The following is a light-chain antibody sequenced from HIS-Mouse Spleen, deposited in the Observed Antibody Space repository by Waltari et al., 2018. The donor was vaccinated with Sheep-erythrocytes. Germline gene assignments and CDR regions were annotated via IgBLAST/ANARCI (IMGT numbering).Light chain of an antibody. J-gene: IGLJ3*02. V-gene: IGLV2-23*01. Sequence: QSALTQPASVSGSPGQSITISCTGTSSDGGRFNLVAWYQQHPGKAPKLMIYEGSNLPSVVSNRFSGSKSGNTASLTISGLQAEDEADYYCCSYAGSSTPWVFGGGTKLTVL. CDR1: SSDGGRFNL. CDR3: CSYAGSSTPWV. CDR2: EGS.